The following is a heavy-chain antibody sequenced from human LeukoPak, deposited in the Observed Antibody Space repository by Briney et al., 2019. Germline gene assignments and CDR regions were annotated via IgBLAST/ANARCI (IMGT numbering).Heavy chain of an antibody. Sequence: PSETLSLTCTVSGGSISSYYWSWIRQPPGKGLKWIGYIYYSGSTNYNPSLKSRVTISVDTSMNQFSLKLSSVTAADTAVYYCARGDRLRYFDWLYDYWGQGTLVTVSS. CDR1: GGSISSYY. CDR2: IYYSGST. V-gene: IGHV4-59*01. J-gene: IGHJ4*02. D-gene: IGHD3-9*01. CDR3: ARGDRLRYFDWLYDY.